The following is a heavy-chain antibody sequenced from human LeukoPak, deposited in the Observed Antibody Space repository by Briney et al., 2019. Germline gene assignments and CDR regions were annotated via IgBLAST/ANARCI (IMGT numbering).Heavy chain of an antibody. Sequence: GRSLRLSCAASGFTFDDYAMHWVRQVPGKGLEWVSGISWNSGSIGYADSVKGRFTISRDNAKNSLYLQMNSLRAEDTALYYCTLGRDWGQGTLVTVSS. CDR1: GFTFDDYA. D-gene: IGHD1-26*01. V-gene: IGHV3-9*01. CDR2: ISWNSGSI. CDR3: TLGRD. J-gene: IGHJ4*02.